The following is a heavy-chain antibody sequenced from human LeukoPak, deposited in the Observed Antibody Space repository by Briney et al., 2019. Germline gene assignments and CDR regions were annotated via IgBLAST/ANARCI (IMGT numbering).Heavy chain of an antibody. D-gene: IGHD3-22*01. CDR3: AKAMSTDHYDSRGFYRVDFDS. V-gene: IGHV3-23*01. CDR1: GFTFSTYA. CDR2: LTNSGGSGGVT. J-gene: IGHJ4*02. Sequence: HPGGSLRLSCAASGFTFSTYAMSWVRQAPGKGLEWVSALTNSGGSGGVTYYADSVKGRFIISRDNSKSTLYLQLSSLRAEDTAVYYCAKAMSTDHYDSRGFYRVDFDSWGQGTLVTVSS.